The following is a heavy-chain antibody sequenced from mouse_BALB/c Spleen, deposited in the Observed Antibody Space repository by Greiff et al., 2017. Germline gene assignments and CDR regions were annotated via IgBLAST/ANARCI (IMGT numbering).Heavy chain of an antibody. CDR1: GYSITSCYF. Sequence: ESGPGLVKPSPSLSLTCSVTGYSITSCYFWYWIRQFPGNKLEWMGYISYDGSNNYNPSLKHRITITRDTSKNQFFLKLNTVTTEDTATYYGARDRPDYRYDEYYAMDYWGQGTSVTVSS. J-gene: IGHJ4*01. CDR3: ARDRPDYRYDEYYAMDY. V-gene: IGHV3-6*02. D-gene: IGHD2-14*01. CDR2: ISYDGSN.